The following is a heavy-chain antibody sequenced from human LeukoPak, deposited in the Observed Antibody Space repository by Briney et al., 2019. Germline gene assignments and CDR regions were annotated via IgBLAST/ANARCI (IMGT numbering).Heavy chain of an antibody. J-gene: IGHJ4*02. CDR1: GFTFSSYA. Sequence: PGGSLRLSCAASGFTFSSYAMHWVRQAPGKGLEWVAVISYDGSNKYYADSVKGRFTISRDNSKNTLYLQMNSLRAEDTAVYYYARVARELLRSYFDYWGQGTLVTVSS. D-gene: IGHD1-26*01. V-gene: IGHV3-30*04. CDR2: ISYDGSNK. CDR3: ARVARELLRSYFDY.